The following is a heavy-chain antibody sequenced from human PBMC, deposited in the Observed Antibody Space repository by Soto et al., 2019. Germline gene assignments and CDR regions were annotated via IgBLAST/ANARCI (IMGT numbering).Heavy chain of an antibody. J-gene: IGHJ5*02. CDR3: ARDRDDYGELHPNTP. CDR1: VFTFSGYS. V-gene: IGHV3-21*01. D-gene: IGHD4-17*01. Sequence: PGGSLRRSCAASVFTFSGYSMNWVRQAPGKGLEWVSSLSGSSSYIYYADSVKGRFTISRDNAKNSLYLQMNSLRAEDTAVYYCARDRDDYGELHPNTPWGQGTLVSVSS. CDR2: LSGSSSYI.